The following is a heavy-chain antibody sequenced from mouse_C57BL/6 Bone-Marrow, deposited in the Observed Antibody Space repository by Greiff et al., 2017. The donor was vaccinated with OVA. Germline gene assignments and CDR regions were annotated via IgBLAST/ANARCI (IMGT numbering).Heavy chain of an antibody. D-gene: IGHD2-1*01. CDR3: ARFSYYGKGGLAY. Sequence: VQLQQSGAELARPGASVKLSCKASGYTFTSYGISWVKQRTGQGLEWIGEIYPRSGNTYYNEKFKGKATLTADKSSSTAYMELRSLTSEDSAVYFCARFSYYGKGGLAYWGQGTLVTVSA. V-gene: IGHV1-81*01. CDR2: IYPRSGNT. CDR1: GYTFTSYG. J-gene: IGHJ3*01.